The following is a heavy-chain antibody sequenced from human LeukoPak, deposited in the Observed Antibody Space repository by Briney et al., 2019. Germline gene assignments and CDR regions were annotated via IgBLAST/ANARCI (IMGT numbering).Heavy chain of an antibody. Sequence: PSETLSLTCTVSGGSISSSSYYWGWIRQPPGKGLEWIGNIYYSGSTYYNPSLKSRVTISVDTSKNQFSLKLSSVTAADTAVYYCARLRITMIVVVIVNYFDYWGQGTLVTVSS. V-gene: IGHV4-39*01. CDR1: GGSISSSSYY. J-gene: IGHJ4*02. D-gene: IGHD3-22*01. CDR2: IYYSGST. CDR3: ARLRITMIVVVIVNYFDY.